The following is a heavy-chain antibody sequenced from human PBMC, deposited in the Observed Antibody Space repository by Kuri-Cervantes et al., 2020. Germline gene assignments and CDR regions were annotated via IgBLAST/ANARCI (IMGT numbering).Heavy chain of an antibody. CDR1: GFTFSSYS. Sequence: GESLKISCAASGFTFSSYSMNWVRQAPGKGLEWVSYISSSSSTIYYADSVKGRFTISRDNAKNSLYLQMNSLRAEDTAVYYCARGNIVGAATPRYAGYYGMDVWGQGTTVTVSS. J-gene: IGHJ6*02. CDR2: ISSSSSTI. CDR3: ARGNIVGAATPRYAGYYGMDV. V-gene: IGHV3-48*01. D-gene: IGHD1-26*01.